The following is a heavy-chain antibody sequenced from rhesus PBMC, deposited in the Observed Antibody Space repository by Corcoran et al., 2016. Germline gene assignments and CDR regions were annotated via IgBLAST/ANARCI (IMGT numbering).Heavy chain of an antibody. CDR1: GYTFTNYY. Sequence: QVQLVQSGADVKKPGSSVKVSCKASGYTFTNYYIHWVRQTPGQGLEWKEENKPKTGGTNYAQKCQGRVTMTRDTSTNTAYMELTSLRSEDTAMYFCARDDRWGDYFYWGQGVLVTVSS. J-gene: IGHJ4*01. V-gene: IGHV1-138*01. CDR2: NKPKTGGT. D-gene: IGHD3-34*01. CDR3: ARDDRWGDYFY.